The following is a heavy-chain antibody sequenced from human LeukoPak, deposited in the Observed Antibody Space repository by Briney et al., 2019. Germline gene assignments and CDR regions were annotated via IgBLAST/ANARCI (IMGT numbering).Heavy chain of an antibody. CDR2: INTSGTAV. CDR3: ARIGILRSNDY. D-gene: IGHD2-15*01. V-gene: IGHV3-48*03. J-gene: IGHJ4*02. CDR1: GFTFSSYE. Sequence: GGSLRLPCAASGFTFSSYEMIWVRQAPGKGLEWVSFINTSGTAVYYADSVRGRFTFSRDNAKNSLYLQMNSLRAEDTAVYYCARIGILRSNDYWGQGTLVTVSS.